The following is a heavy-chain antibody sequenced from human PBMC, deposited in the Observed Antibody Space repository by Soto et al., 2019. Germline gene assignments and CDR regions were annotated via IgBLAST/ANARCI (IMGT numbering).Heavy chain of an antibody. CDR1: GSSFRDYY. CDR2: ITSSSSYT. J-gene: IGHJ4*02. D-gene: IGHD1-1*01. CDR3: TGGQDNLAVNFDY. Sequence: QVQLVESGGGLVKPGGSLRLSCAASGSSFRDYYMSWIRQSPGKGLEWLSYITSSSSYTHYADSVKGRFTISRDNAKNSRYLHRNSLRAESTAVYYCTGGQDNLAVNFDYWGQGTPVTVSS. V-gene: IGHV3-11*05.